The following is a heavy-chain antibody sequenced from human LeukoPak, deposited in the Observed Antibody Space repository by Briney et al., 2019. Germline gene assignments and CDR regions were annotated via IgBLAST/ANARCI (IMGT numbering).Heavy chain of an antibody. CDR1: GFTFSSYP. CDR2: ISSSSTYT. V-gene: IGHV3-21*01. D-gene: IGHD6-13*01. Sequence: GGSLRLSCAASGFTFSSYPMNWVRQAPGKGLEWVSSISSSSTYTFYADSVKGRFTISRDNAKNSLYLQMNSLRAEDTAVYYCARGRRIAAAGLYYFDYWGQGTLVTVSS. J-gene: IGHJ4*02. CDR3: ARGRRIAAAGLYYFDY.